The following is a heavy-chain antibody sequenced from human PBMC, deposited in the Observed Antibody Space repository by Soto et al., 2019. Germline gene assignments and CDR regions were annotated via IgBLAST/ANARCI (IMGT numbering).Heavy chain of an antibody. Sequence: QVQLVESGGGVVQPGRSLRLSCAAAEFNFSSYGMQLVRQAPGKGLEWVAVIWYDGSNKYYADSVRGRFTISRDNSKNTLYLQMNSLRAEDTAVYYCARDGQCVVVTAIPYYGMDVLGQGTTVTFSS. CDR2: IWYDGSNK. D-gene: IGHD2-21*02. J-gene: IGHJ6*02. CDR3: ARDGQCVVVTAIPYYGMDV. V-gene: IGHV3-33*01. CDR1: EFNFSSYG.